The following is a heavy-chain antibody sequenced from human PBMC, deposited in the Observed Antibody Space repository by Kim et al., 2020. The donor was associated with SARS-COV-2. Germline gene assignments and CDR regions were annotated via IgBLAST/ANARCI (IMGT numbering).Heavy chain of an antibody. CDR1: GGTFSSYA. CDR3: ARIGGKRIAVAGT. CDR2: IIPIFGTA. D-gene: IGHD6-19*01. Sequence: SVKVSCKASGGTFSSYAISWVRQAPGQGLEWMGGIIPIFGTANYAQKFQGRVTITADESTSTAYMELSSLRSEDTAVYYCARIGGKRIAVAGTWGQGTLVTVSS. V-gene: IGHV1-69*13. J-gene: IGHJ5*02.